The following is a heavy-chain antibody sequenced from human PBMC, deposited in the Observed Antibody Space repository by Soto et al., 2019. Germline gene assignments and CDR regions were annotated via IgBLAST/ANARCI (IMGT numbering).Heavy chain of an antibody. Sequence: QVQLVQSGAEVKKPGSSVKVSCKASGGTFSSYAISWVRQAPGQGLEWMGGIIPIFGTANYAQKFQGRVTITADESTSTAYMELSSLRSEDTAVYYCARRGRLRFLEWLSPGGMDVWGQGTTVTVSS. D-gene: IGHD3-3*01. V-gene: IGHV1-69*01. CDR1: GGTFSSYA. CDR2: IIPIFGTA. J-gene: IGHJ6*02. CDR3: ARRGRLRFLEWLSPGGMDV.